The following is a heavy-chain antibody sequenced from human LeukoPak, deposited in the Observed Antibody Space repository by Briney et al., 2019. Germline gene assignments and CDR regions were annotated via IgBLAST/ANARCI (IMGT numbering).Heavy chain of an antibody. CDR3: AKGGKYSGSGSPDY. D-gene: IGHD6-6*01. CDR2: ISGSGGHT. V-gene: IGHV3-23*01. CDR1: GFTFSTYA. Sequence: GGSLRLSCAASGFTFSTYAMSWVRQAPGQGLEWVSGISGSGGHTYYADTVKGRFTISRDNSYNTLYLQMNSLRAEDTAVYYCAKGGKYSGSGSPDYWGQGTLVTVSS. J-gene: IGHJ4*02.